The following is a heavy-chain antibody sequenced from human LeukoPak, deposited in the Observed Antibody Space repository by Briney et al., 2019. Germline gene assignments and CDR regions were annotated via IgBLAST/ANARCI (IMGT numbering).Heavy chain of an antibody. CDR2: ISLNNGNT. J-gene: IGHJ4*02. V-gene: IGHV1-18*04. CDR1: TDTFGSYG. D-gene: IGHD3-16*01. Sequence: ASVKVSCRAPTDTFGSYGLTWVRQAPGQGLEWLGWISLNNGNTNYAQKFQGRVRMTTDTSTSTAYVEVRNLRSDDTAVYYCARGGLTYFDHWSQGTLVTVSS. CDR3: ARGGLTYFDH.